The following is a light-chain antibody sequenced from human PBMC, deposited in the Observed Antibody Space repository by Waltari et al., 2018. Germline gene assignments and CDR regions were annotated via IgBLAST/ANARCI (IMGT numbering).Light chain of an antibody. J-gene: IGLJ3*02. CDR2: DVS. CDR1: SSDAGGYNY. CDR3: SSYTSSSTQV. Sequence: QSALTQPASVSGSPGQSITISCTGTSSDAGGYNYVSCYQQHPGKAPKLMIYDVSNRPSGVSNRFSGSKSGNTASLTISGLQAEDEADYYCSSYTSSSTQVFGGGTKLTVL. V-gene: IGLV2-14*01.